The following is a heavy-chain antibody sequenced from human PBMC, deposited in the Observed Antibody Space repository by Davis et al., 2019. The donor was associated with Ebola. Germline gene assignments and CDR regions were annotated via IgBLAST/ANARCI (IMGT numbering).Heavy chain of an antibody. CDR3: AKDRQSYYYDSSGSHPFDY. V-gene: IGHV3-30*18. D-gene: IGHD3-22*01. CDR2: ISYDGSNK. Sequence: GGSLRLSCAASGFTFSSYGMHWVRQAPGKGLEWVAVISYDGSNKYYADSVKGRLTISRDNSKNTLYLQMNSLRAEDTAVYYCAKDRQSYYYDSSGSHPFDYWGQGTLVTVSS. CDR1: GFTFSSYG. J-gene: IGHJ4*02.